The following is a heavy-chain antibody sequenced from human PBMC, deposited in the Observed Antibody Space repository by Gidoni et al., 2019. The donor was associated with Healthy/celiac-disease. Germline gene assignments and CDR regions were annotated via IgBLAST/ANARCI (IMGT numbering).Heavy chain of an antibody. V-gene: IGHV2-5*02. J-gene: IGHJ4*02. CDR1: GFSLRTSGVG. D-gene: IGHD4-17*01. Sequence: QITLKESGPTLVIPTQTLTLTCTFSGFSLRTSGVGLGWIRTPPGKAMEWLALIYWDDDKRYSPSLKSRLTITKDTSKNQVVLTMTNMDPVDTATYYCALQPADYGDYSFGYWGQGTLVTVSS. CDR3: ALQPADYGDYSFGY. CDR2: IYWDDDK.